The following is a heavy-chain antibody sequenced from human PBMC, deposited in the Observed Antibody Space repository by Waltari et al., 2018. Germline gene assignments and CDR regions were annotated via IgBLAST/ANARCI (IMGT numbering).Heavy chain of an antibody. D-gene: IGHD6-6*01. Sequence: QVQLQESGPGLVKPSETLSLTCTVSGGSISSHYWRWIRQPPGKGLEWIGYIYYSGSTNYNPSLKSRVTISVDTSKNQFSLKLSSVTAADTAVYYCARAPYSSSSFYFDYWGQGTLVTVSS. CDR2: IYYSGST. J-gene: IGHJ4*02. V-gene: IGHV4-59*11. CDR3: ARAPYSSSSFYFDY. CDR1: GGSISSHY.